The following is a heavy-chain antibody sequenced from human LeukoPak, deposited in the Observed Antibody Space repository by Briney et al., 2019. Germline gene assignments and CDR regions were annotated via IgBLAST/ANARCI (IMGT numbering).Heavy chain of an antibody. D-gene: IGHD5-18*01. Sequence: PGGSLRLSCAASGFTFNTYTMNWVRQAPGKGLEWVAVISYDGNNKYYADSVKGRFIISRDNSKNTLYLQMSSLRAEDTAVYFCARDPKGGFSYGWGAFDIWGQGTMVTVSS. CDR1: GFTFNTYT. J-gene: IGHJ3*02. CDR2: ISYDGNNK. V-gene: IGHV3-30*04. CDR3: ARDPKGGFSYGWGAFDI.